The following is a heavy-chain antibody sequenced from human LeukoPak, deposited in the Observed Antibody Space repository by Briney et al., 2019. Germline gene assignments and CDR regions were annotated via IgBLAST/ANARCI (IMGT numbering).Heavy chain of an antibody. D-gene: IGHD5-24*01. CDR3: ARDSGDGYNYLDY. J-gene: IGHJ4*02. V-gene: IGHV1-69*13. CDR2: IIPIFGTA. CDR1: GGTFSSYA. Sequence: SVKVSCKASGGTFSSYAISWVRQAPGQGLEWMGGIIPIFGTANYAQKFQGRVTITADESASTAYMELSSLRSEDTAVYYCARDSGDGYNYLDYWGQGTLVTVSS.